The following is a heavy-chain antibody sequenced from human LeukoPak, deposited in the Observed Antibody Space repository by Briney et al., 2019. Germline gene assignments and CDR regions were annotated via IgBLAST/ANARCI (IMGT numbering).Heavy chain of an antibody. J-gene: IGHJ4*02. Sequence: SETLSLTCTVSGGSISSSSYYWGWIRQPPGKGLEWIGSIYYSGNTYFNPSLKSRVTISVDTSKNQFSLKLSSVTAADTAVYYCARPSDSSGYYYFDYWGQGTLVTVSS. CDR3: ARPSDSSGYYYFDY. D-gene: IGHD3-22*01. CDR2: IYYSGNT. V-gene: IGHV4-39*01. CDR1: GGSISSSSYY.